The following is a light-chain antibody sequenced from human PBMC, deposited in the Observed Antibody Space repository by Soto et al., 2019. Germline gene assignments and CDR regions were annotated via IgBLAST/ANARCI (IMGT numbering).Light chain of an antibody. CDR3: AAWDGSLKGYV. Sequence: QSVLTQPPSTSGTPGQRVTISCSGSSSNIGSNTVNWYQQLPGTPPKLLIYRNNQRPSGVPDRFSGSKSGTSASLAISGLQSEDEADYYCAAWDGSLKGYVFATGTKV. CDR2: RNN. J-gene: IGLJ1*01. V-gene: IGLV1-44*01. CDR1: SSNIGSNT.